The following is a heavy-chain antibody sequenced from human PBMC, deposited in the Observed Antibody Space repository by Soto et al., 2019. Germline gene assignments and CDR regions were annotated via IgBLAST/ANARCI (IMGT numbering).Heavy chain of an antibody. CDR1: GYTFTDYY. CDR2: INPNSGGT. J-gene: IGHJ5*02. D-gene: IGHD2-15*01. Sequence: ASVKVSCKASGYTFTDYYMHWVRQAPGQGLEWMGWINPNSGGTNYAQKFQGWVTMTRDTSISTAYMELSRLRSDDTAVYYCARAFCSGGSCYFGYNWFDPWGQGTLVTVSS. CDR3: ARAFCSGGSCYFGYNWFDP. V-gene: IGHV1-2*04.